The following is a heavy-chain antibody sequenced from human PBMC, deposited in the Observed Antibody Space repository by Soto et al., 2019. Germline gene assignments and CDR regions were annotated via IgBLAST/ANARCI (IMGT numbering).Heavy chain of an antibody. J-gene: IGHJ4*02. Sequence: SSETLSLTCTVSGDSISGSSYHWGWLRQPPGKGLEWIGSIHQSGSTYYNPSLRSRATISVDPSKNQSSLNLRSVTATDTAVFYCARHGHSSGWFFFDSWGQGTLVTVSS. D-gene: IGHD6-19*01. CDR2: IHQSGST. V-gene: IGHV4-39*01. CDR1: GDSISGSSYH. CDR3: ARHGHSSGWFFFDS.